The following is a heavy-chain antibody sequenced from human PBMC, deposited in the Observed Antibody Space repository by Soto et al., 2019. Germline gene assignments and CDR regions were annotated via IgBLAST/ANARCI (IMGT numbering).Heavy chain of an antibody. J-gene: IGHJ6*02. D-gene: IGHD3-10*01. CDR1: GFTFSSYW. CDR2: IKQDGSEE. Sequence: CVDSGFTFSSYWMSWVRQDPVKGLEWVGNIKQDGSEESYLDSLKGRFTIYRDNAKNSMYLQMNGLRAEDTAVYYCARIAATRRGWDVWCQSTTVVVSS. V-gene: IGHV3-7*01. CDR3: ARIAATRRGWDV.